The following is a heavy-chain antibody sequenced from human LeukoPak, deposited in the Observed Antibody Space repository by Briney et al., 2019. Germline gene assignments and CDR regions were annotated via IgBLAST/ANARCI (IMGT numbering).Heavy chain of an antibody. CDR2: IYHSGST. J-gene: IGHJ6*03. D-gene: IGHD3-10*01. CDR3: ARGRGYYYIYMDV. V-gene: IGHV4-38-2*02. CDR1: GGSISSYY. Sequence: SETLSLTCTVSGGSISSYYWGWIRQPPGKGLEWIGSIYHSGSTYYNPSLKSRVTISVDTSKNQFSLKLSSVTAADTAVYYCARGRGYYYIYMDVWGKGTTVTVSS.